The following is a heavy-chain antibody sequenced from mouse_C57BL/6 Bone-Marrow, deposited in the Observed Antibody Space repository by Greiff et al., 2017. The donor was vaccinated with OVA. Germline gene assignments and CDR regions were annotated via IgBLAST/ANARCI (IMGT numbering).Heavy chain of an antibody. Sequence: DVHLVESGGGLVKPGGSLKLSCAASGFTFSSYAMSWVRQTPEKRLEWVATISDGGSYTYYPDNVKGRFTISRDNAKNNLYLQMSHLKSEDTAMYYCAREPPWFAYWGQGTLVTVSA. J-gene: IGHJ3*01. V-gene: IGHV5-4*01. CDR2: ISDGGSYT. CDR1: GFTFSSYA. CDR3: AREPPWFAY.